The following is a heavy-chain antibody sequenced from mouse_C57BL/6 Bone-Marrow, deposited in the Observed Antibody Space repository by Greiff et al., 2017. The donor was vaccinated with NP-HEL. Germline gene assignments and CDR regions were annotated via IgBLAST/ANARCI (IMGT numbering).Heavy chain of an antibody. CDR2: ISSGGSYT. D-gene: IGHD1-1*01. J-gene: IGHJ3*01. V-gene: IGHV5-6*01. CDR1: GFTFSSYG. CDR3: ARHGYYGVGAY. Sequence: DVHLVESGGDLVKPGGSLKLSCAASGFTFSSYGMSWVRQTPDKRLEWVATISSGGSYTYYPDSVKGRFTISRDNAKNTLYLQMSSLKSEDTAMYYCARHGYYGVGAYWGQGTLVTVSA.